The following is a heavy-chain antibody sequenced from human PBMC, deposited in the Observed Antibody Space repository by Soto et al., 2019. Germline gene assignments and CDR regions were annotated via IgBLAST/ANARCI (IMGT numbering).Heavy chain of an antibody. CDR1: GGSFSGYY. V-gene: IGHV4-34*01. J-gene: IGHJ4*02. D-gene: IGHD1-1*01. CDR3: TRSVQGWTPFDF. Sequence: QVQLQQWGTGLLKPSEALFLTCGVYGGSFSGYYWSWVRQPPGKGLVWIGEIKHTGSTNYNPSLKHSVTISDDTSKNQFSLWLNSVPGAVTVVYYCTRSVQGWTPFDFWGQGTLVTVSS. CDR2: IKHTGST.